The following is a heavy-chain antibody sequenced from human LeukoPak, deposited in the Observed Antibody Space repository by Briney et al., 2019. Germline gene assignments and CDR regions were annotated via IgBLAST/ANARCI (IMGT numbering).Heavy chain of an antibody. V-gene: IGHV3-30*03. Sequence: PGGSLRLSCAASGFMFSNYGMQWVRQAPGKGLEWVAVISYDGSNKYYAESVKGRFTISRDNSKNTLYLQMNSLRVEDTAVYYCARERNYDRSGYFYYWGQGTLVIVSS. CDR1: GFMFSNYG. J-gene: IGHJ4*02. D-gene: IGHD3-22*01. CDR3: ARERNYDRSGYFYY. CDR2: ISYDGSNK.